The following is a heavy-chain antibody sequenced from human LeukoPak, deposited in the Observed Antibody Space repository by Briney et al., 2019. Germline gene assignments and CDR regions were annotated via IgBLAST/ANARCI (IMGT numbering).Heavy chain of an antibody. J-gene: IGHJ4*02. CDR2: ISWNSGSI. Sequence: GGSLRLSCAASGFTFDDYAMHWVRQAPGKGLEWVSGISWNSGSIGYADSVKGRFTISRDNAKNSLYLQMNSLRAEDMALYYCAKGLNYYDSSGIDYWGQGTLVTVSS. V-gene: IGHV3-9*03. CDR3: AKGLNYYDSSGIDY. D-gene: IGHD3-22*01. CDR1: GFTFDDYA.